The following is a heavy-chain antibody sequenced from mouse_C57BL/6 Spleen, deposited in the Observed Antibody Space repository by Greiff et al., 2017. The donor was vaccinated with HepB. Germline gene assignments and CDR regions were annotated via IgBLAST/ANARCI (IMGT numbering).Heavy chain of an antibody. J-gene: IGHJ2*01. D-gene: IGHD2-10*01. CDR3: ARAYYYCFDY. V-gene: IGHV1-64*01. CDR1: GYTFTSYW. Sequence: QVQLKQPGAELVKPGASVKLSCKASGYTFTSYWMHWVKQRPGQGLEWIGMIHPNSGSTNYNEKFKSKATLTVDKSSSTAYMQLSSLTSEDSAVYYCARAYYYCFDYWGQGTTLTGSS. CDR2: IHPNSGST.